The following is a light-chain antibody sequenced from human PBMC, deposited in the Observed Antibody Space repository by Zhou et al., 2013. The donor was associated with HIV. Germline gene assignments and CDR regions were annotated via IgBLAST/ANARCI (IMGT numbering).Light chain of an antibody. V-gene: IGKV3-20*01. CDR3: QQYGSSPT. J-gene: IGKJ1*01. CDR2: GAS. Sequence: EIVLTQSPATLSLSPGERVTLSCRASQSVSSSFLAWYQQKPAQAPRLLIYGASSRATGIPDRFSGSGTGTDFTLTINRLEPEDFAVYYCQQYGSSPTFGRGTKVEIK. CDR1: QSVSSSF.